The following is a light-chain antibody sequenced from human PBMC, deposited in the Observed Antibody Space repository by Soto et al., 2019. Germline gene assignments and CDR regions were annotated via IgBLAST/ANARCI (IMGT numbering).Light chain of an antibody. CDR1: QSVSSN. CDR2: GAS. CDR3: QQYGTSEII. Sequence: EIVMTQSPATLSVSPGERATLSCRASQSVSSNLAWYQQKPGQAPRLLIYGASTRATGIPARFSGSGSGTDFTLTISRLETEDFAVFYCQQYGTSEIILGQGTRLAI. V-gene: IGKV3-15*01. J-gene: IGKJ5*01.